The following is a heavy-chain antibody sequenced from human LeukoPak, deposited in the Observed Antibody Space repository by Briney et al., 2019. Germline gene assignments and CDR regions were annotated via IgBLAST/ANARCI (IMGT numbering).Heavy chain of an antibody. CDR2: IKKDGSEK. CDR3: ATAWGDGNNY. Sequence: GGSLRLSCTASGFTFSNYWMSWVRQAPGKGLEWVANIKKDGSEKYYVDPVKGRFTISRDTAKNSLYLEMNSLRGEDTAVYYCATAWGDGNNYWGQGTLVTVSS. J-gene: IGHJ4*02. D-gene: IGHD7-27*01. CDR1: GFTFSNYW. V-gene: IGHV3-7*01.